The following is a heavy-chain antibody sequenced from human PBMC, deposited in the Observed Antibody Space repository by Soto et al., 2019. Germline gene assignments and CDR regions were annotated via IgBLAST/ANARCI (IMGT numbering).Heavy chain of an antibody. CDR3: ARDSNGMDV. V-gene: IGHV3-30-3*01. Sequence: AGGSLRLSCAASGFTFSSYAIHWVRQAPGKGLEWVAVISYDGSNKYYADSVKGRFTISRDNSNNTLYLQMNSLRAEDTAVYYCARDSNGMDVWGQGTTVTVSS. CDR1: GFTFSSYA. CDR2: ISYDGSNK. J-gene: IGHJ6*02.